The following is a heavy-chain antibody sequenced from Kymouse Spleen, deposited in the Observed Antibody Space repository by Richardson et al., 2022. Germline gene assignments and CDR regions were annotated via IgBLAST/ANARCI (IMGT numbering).Heavy chain of an antibody. CDR2: ISWNSGSI. J-gene: IGHJ6*02. CDR1: GFTFDDYA. Sequence: EVQLVESGGGLVQPGRSLRLSCAASGFTFDDYAMHWVRQAPGKGLEWVSGISWNSGSIGYADSVKGRFTISRDNAKNSLYLQMNSLRAEDTALYYCAKGSMVRGVMGYYYYGMDVWGQGTTVTVSS. D-gene: IGHD3-10*01. CDR3: AKGSMVRGVMGYYYYGMDV. V-gene: IGHV3-9*01.